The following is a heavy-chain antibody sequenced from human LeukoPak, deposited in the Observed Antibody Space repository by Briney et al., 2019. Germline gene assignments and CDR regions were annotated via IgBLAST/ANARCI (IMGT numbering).Heavy chain of an antibody. J-gene: IGHJ3*02. CDR1: GFTFSDYY. V-gene: IGHV3-11*04. D-gene: IGHD2-2*01. CDR3: ARGGTVAVPDDAFDI. Sequence: GGSLRLSCAASGFTFSDYYMSWIRQAPGKGLEWVSYISSSSSTIYYADSVKGRFTISRDNAKNSLYLQMNSLRDEDTAVYYCARGGTVAVPDDAFDIWGQGTMVTVSS. CDR2: ISSSSSTI.